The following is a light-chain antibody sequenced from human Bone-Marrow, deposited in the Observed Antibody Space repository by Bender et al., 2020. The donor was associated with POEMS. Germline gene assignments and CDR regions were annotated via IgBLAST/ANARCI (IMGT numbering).Light chain of an antibody. V-gene: IGLV2-23*02. Sequence: QSALTQPASVSGSPGQSITISCTGTSSDIAIYDFVSWYQQHPGKAPTLMIFGVSERPSGVSKRFSGSKSGNTASLRISGLQAEDEADYLCCSYAGSRTWVFGGGTKLTVL. J-gene: IGLJ3*02. CDR3: CSYAGSRTWV. CDR1: SSDIAIYDF. CDR2: GVS.